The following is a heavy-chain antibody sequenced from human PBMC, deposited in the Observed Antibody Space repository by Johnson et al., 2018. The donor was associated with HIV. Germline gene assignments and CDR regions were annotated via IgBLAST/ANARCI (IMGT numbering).Heavy chain of an antibody. CDR2: ISSSGGSK. Sequence: QVQLVESGGGLVQPGGSLRLSCAASGFTFSDYYMSWIRQAPGKGLEWVSYISSSGGSKYYADSAKGRFTISRDNSKNTLYLQMNSLRAEDTAVHYCAKVRYYDRDAFDIWGPGTLVTVSP. D-gene: IGHD3-22*01. V-gene: IGHV3-11*01. CDR1: GFTFSDYY. J-gene: IGHJ3*02. CDR3: AKVRYYDRDAFDI.